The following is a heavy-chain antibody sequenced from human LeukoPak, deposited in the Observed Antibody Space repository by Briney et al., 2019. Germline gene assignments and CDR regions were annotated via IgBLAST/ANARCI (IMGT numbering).Heavy chain of an antibody. V-gene: IGHV4-39*01. CDR3: ASPGGGPTDY. D-gene: IGHD3-16*01. J-gene: IGHJ4*02. CDR1: GSSISSGGYY. Sequence: PSETLSLTCTVSGSSISSGGYYWGWTRQPPGKGLEWIGGIYYSGSTYYHPYLKSRVTISVDTSKNQFSLKLSSVTAADTAVYYCASPGGGPTDYWGQGTLVTVSS. CDR2: IYYSGST.